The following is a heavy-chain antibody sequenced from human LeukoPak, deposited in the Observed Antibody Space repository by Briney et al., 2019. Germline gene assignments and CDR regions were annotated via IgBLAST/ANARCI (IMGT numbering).Heavy chain of an antibody. V-gene: IGHV5-51*01. Sequence: GESLKISCKGSGYSFTSYWIGWVRQMPGKGLEWMGFIYPGDSDTRYSPSFQGQVTISADKSISTAYLQWSSLKASDTAMYYCARMIYGSGSYYRWFDPWGQGTLVTVSS. CDR1: GYSFTSYW. D-gene: IGHD3-10*01. J-gene: IGHJ5*02. CDR3: ARMIYGSGSYYRWFDP. CDR2: IYPGDSDT.